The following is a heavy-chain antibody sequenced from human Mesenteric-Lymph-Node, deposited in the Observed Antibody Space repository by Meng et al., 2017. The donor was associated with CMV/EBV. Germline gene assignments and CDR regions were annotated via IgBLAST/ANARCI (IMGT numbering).Heavy chain of an antibody. CDR2: IKRNSSGT. Sequence: SGDTFPGKYMNRVQEAAGEGSEGRGEIKRNSSGTNNANKSQRRITKNRDTSISTAYMKLSKQISDDKAVYYCTRDYDRLTSQYYLDYWGQGTLVTVSS. D-gene: IGHD3-9*01. J-gene: IGHJ4*02. V-gene: IGHV1-2*02. CDR1: GDTFPGKY. CDR3: TRDYDRLTSQYYLDY.